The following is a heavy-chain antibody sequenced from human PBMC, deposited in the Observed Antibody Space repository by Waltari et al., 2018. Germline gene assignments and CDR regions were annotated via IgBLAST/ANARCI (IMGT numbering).Heavy chain of an antibody. Sequence: EVQVVESGGGLVRPGGSMRPACVASDFLFSRSWVTWVRPAPGKGLEWVANINTDGSETYYGDSVKGRFTISRDNTKNSLYLQMSSLRAEDTAVYYCAIGGVETSWYWRYWGQGTLVTVSS. CDR2: INTDGSET. CDR1: DFLFSRSW. D-gene: IGHD6-13*01. CDR3: AIGGVETSWYWRY. J-gene: IGHJ4*02. V-gene: IGHV3-7*01.